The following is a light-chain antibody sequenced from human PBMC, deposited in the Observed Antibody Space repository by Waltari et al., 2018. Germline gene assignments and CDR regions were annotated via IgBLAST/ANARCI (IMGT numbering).Light chain of an antibody. J-gene: IGLJ2*01. V-gene: IGLV2-11*01. Sequence: QSALTQPRSVSGSPGQSVTIPCTGTSSDVGGYNSVSWYQQPPGKAPKLMIYDVSKRPSGVPDRFSGSKSGNTASLTISGLQAEDEADYYCCSYAGSYTLVFGGGTKLTVL. CDR2: DVS. CDR3: CSYAGSYTLV. CDR1: SSDVGGYNS.